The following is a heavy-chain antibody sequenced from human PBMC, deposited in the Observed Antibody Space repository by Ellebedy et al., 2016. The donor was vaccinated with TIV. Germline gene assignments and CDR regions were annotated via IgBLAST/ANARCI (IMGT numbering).Heavy chain of an antibody. V-gene: IGHV4-30-2*01. J-gene: IGHJ4*02. Sequence: MPSETLSLTCAVSGASVSDGLDCWSWIRQPPGKGLQWIGYIYHTGSKYYNPSLKSRVTLSADTSKNQFSLNLRTVTAADTAVYYCARTDPWQPIDDWGQGILVSVSS. CDR3: ARTDPWQPIDD. CDR1: GASVSDGLDC. CDR2: IYHTGSK. D-gene: IGHD2-21*02.